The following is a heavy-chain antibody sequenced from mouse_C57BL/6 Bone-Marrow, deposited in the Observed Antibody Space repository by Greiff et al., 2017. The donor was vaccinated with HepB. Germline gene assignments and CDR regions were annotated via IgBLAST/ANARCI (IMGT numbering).Heavy chain of an antibody. CDR2: IHPSDSDT. CDR3: AMGKESNYYFDY. Sequence: QVHVKQPGAELVKPGASVKVSCKASGYTFTSYWMHWVKQRPGQGLEWIGRIHPSDSDTNYNQKFKGKATLTVDKSSSTAYMQLSSLTSEDSAVYYCAMGKESNYYFDYWGQGTTLTVSS. CDR1: GYTFTSYW. D-gene: IGHD2-5*01. V-gene: IGHV1-74*01. J-gene: IGHJ2*01.